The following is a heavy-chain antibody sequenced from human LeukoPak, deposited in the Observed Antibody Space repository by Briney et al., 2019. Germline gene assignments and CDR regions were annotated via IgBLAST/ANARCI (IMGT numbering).Heavy chain of an antibody. V-gene: IGHV4-34*01. D-gene: IGHD3-22*01. Sequence: SETLSLTCAVYGGSFSGYYWSWIRQPPGKGLEWIGEITHSGSTNYNPSLKSRVTISVDTSKNQFSLKLSSVTAADTAVYYCACMTVDNWFDPWGQGTLVTVSS. CDR1: GGSFSGYY. J-gene: IGHJ5*02. CDR2: ITHSGST. CDR3: ACMTVDNWFDP.